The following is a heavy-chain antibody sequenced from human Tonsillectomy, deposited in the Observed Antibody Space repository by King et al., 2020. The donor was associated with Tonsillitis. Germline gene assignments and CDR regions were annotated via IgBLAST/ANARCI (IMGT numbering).Heavy chain of an antibody. CDR1: GYTFTSYN. CDR2: MNPKDNNT. CDR3: TKTYYMDSGGGGGGFEYFLP. J-gene: IGHJ1*01. V-gene: IGHV1-46*03. D-gene: IGHD2-15*01. Sequence: VQLVQSGAEVKKPGASVKLSCKASGYTFTSYNMHWVRQAPGQGLEWMGIMNPKDNNTSFAQKFQGRVTMTGDTSTSTVDMELSSLKSDDTAVYYCTKTYYMDSGGGGGGFEYFLPGGQGTLVT.